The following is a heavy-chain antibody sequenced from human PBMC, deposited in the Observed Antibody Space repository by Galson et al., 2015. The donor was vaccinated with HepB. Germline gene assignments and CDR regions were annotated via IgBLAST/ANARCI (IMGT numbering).Heavy chain of an antibody. V-gene: IGHV3-21*01. CDR1: GFTFSSYS. D-gene: IGHD6-19*01. J-gene: IGHJ4*02. CDR3: ASLAVAGTTIHDY. CDR2: INSSSSYI. Sequence: SLRLSCAASGFTFSSYSMNWVRQAPGKGLEWVSSINSSSSYIYYADSVKGRFTISRDNAKNSLYLQMNSLRVEDTAVYYCASLAVAGTTIHDYWGQGTLVTVSS.